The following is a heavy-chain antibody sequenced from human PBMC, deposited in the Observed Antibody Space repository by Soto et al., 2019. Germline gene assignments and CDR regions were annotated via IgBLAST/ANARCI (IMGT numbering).Heavy chain of an antibody. J-gene: IGHJ4*02. CDR1: GGSISSYY. D-gene: IGHD5-18*01. V-gene: IGHV4-59*01. CDR3: ARGRIQLWAYFDY. Sequence: SETLSLTCTVSGGSISSYYWSWIRQPPGKGLEWIGYIYYSGSTNYNPSLKSRVTISVDTSKNQFSLKLSSVTAADTAVHYCARGRIQLWAYFDYWGQGTLVTVS. CDR2: IYYSGST.